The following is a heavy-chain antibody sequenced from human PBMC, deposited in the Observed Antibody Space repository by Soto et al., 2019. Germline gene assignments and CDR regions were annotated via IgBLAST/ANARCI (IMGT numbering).Heavy chain of an antibody. V-gene: IGHV2-5*02. Sequence: QITLKASGPTLVKPTQTLTLTCSFSGFSLSTNGVGVGWIRQPPGKALEWLALIYWDDDKRYRPSLKTRLTSTKDTFKNQVALTMTNMDPVDTATYYCAHKQYSFRWAVDYWGQGALVTVSS. D-gene: IGHD5-18*01. CDR2: IYWDDDK. J-gene: IGHJ4*02. CDR1: GFSLSTNGVG. CDR3: AHKQYSFRWAVDY.